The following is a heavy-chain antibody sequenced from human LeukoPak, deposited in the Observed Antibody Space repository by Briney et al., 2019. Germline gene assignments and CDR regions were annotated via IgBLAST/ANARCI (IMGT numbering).Heavy chain of an antibody. Sequence: GGSLRLSCAASGFTFSGYVMTWVRQAPGKGLECVSSITFSSSHIYYADSVKGRFTISRDNTKDSLYLQMNSLRAEDTAIYYCARGPQFSGPGWFDPWVQGTLVAVSS. CDR2: ITFSSSHI. D-gene: IGHD3-10*01. V-gene: IGHV3-21*01. CDR3: ARGPQFSGPGWFDP. J-gene: IGHJ5*02. CDR1: GFTFSGYV.